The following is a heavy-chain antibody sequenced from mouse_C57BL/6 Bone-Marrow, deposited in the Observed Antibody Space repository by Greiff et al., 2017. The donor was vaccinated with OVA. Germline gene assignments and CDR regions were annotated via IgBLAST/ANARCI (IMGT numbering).Heavy chain of an antibody. CDR2: INPGSGGT. J-gene: IGHJ3*01. CDR1: GYAFTNYL. CDR3: ARDYYGSSPWFAY. V-gene: IGHV1-54*01. Sequence: VQLVESGAELVRPGTSVKVSCKASGYAFTNYLIEWVKQRPGQGLEWIGVINPGSGGTNYNEKCKGKATLTADKSSSTAYMQLSSLTSEDSAVYFWARDYYGSSPWFAYWGQGTLVTVSA. D-gene: IGHD1-1*01.